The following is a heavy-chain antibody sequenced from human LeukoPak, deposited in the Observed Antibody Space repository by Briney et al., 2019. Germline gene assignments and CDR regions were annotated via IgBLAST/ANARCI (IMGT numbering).Heavy chain of an antibody. CDR3: AKGRYPGSGSYLNSDDY. J-gene: IGHJ4*02. V-gene: IGHV3-23*01. Sequence: GGSLRLSCAASGFTFNNYVMSWVRQAPGKGLEWVSLISGSGDRTYYADSVKGRFTISRDNSKNSLYLQMNGMRAEDTAVYSCAKGRYPGSGSYLNSDDYWGQRTVVAVSS. CDR1: GFTFNNYV. D-gene: IGHD3-10*01. CDR2: ISGSGDRT.